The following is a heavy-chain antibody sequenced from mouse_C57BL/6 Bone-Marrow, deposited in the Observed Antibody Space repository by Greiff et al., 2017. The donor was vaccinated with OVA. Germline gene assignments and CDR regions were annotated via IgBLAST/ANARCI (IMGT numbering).Heavy chain of an antibody. J-gene: IGHJ4*01. CDR3: ARRGDYDEDYYAMDY. CDR2: IYWDDDK. CDR1: GFSLSTSGMG. D-gene: IGHD2-4*01. V-gene: IGHV8-12*01. Sequence: QVTLKVSGPGILQSSQTLSLTCSFSGFSLSTSGMGVSWIRQPSGKGLEWLAHIYWDDDKRYNPSLKSRPTISKDTSRNHVFLKITSVDTAETATDYCARRGDYDEDYYAMDYWGQGTSVTVSS.